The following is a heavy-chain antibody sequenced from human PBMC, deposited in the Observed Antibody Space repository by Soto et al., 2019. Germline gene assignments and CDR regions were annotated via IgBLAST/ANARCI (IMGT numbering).Heavy chain of an antibody. Sequence: GGSLRLSCAASGFSFGSYSMSWVRQAPGKGLEWVANINQDGSEKYYVDSVKGRFTISRDNAENTLYLQMNSLSAEDTAVYYCAKDKGEYSGYDYGYSSGWYSDYWGEGTLVAVGS. CDR2: INQDGSEK. D-gene: IGHD5-12*01. J-gene: IGHJ4*02. V-gene: IGHV3-7*05. CDR3: AKDKGEYSGYDYGYSSGWYSDY. CDR1: GFSFGSYS.